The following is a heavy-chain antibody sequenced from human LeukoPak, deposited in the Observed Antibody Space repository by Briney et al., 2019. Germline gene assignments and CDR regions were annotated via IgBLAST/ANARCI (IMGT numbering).Heavy chain of an antibody. Sequence: SETLSLTCTVSGGSIRSSYYYWGWIRQPPGKGLEWIGSIYYSGSTYYNPSLKSRVSISVDTSKNQFSLKLSSVTAADTAVYYCANSANYGGNSGYFDYWGQGALVTVSS. CDR1: GGSIRSSYYY. V-gene: IGHV4-39*01. D-gene: IGHD4-23*01. J-gene: IGHJ4*02. CDR3: ANSANYGGNSGYFDY. CDR2: IYYSGST.